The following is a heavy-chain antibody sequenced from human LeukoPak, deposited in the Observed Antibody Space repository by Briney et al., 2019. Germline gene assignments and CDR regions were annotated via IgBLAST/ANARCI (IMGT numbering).Heavy chain of an antibody. V-gene: IGHV4-39*01. CDR2: IRYPGST. CDR1: GGSISSSDYL. CDR3: LRSHGAH. J-gene: IGHJ4*02. D-gene: IGHD3-10*01. Sequence: PSETLSLTCTVFGGSISSSDYLWAWIRQPPGKGLELIGNIRYPGSTYYNLSLQSRVTISVDTSKNQFSLKLISVTAADTAVYYCLRSHGAHWGQGTLVTVSS.